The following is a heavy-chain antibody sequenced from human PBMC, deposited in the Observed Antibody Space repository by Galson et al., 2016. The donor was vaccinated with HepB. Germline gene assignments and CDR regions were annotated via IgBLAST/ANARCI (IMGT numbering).Heavy chain of an antibody. D-gene: IGHD3-10*01. J-gene: IGHJ4*02. CDR3: ARVPGHYYGLGSYFDY. CDR2: IIPDFDKV. Sequence: SVKFSCKAFGGTFSGYSIAWVRQAPGQGLEWMGGIIPDFDKVNYELEFQGRVTIIADELTTTASMELSNLISDDTAMYYCARVPGHYYGLGSYFDYWGQGTLVTVSS. V-gene: IGHV1-69*13. CDR1: GGTFSGYS.